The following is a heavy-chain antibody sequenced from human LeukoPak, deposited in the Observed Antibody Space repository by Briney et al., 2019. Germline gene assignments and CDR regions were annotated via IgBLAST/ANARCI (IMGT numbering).Heavy chain of an antibody. J-gene: IGHJ5*02. D-gene: IGHD5-18*01. CDR3: ARDVDTSSHSSQLDP. CDR1: GFTFSTFG. CDR2: IQSDGSTQ. Sequence: GGSLRLSCATAGFTFSTFGIHWIRPTPGKGLEWAAAIQSDGSTQYYGDSVKGRFTISRDRSKNTVYLQMNSLRDEDTDLYYCARDVDTSSHSSQLDPWGQGTLVTVSS. V-gene: IGHV3-33*01.